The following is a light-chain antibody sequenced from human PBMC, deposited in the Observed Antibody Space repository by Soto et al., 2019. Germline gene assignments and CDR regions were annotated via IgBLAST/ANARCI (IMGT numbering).Light chain of an antibody. Sequence: DIVMTQSPLSLTVTPGEPASFSCRSSQSLLYINGYNYLDWYLQKPGQSPQLLIYLGSHRASGVPDRFNGSGSGTDFTLKIVRVEAEDVGVYYCMQALQTPFTFGPGTKVDIK. V-gene: IGKV2-28*01. CDR3: MQALQTPFT. CDR2: LGS. J-gene: IGKJ3*01. CDR1: QSLLYINGYNY.